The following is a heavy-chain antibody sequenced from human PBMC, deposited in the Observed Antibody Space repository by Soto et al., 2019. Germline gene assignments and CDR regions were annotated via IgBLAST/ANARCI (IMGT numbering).Heavy chain of an antibody. D-gene: IGHD3-10*01. Sequence: QVQLLQSGAEVKKPGASVKISCKASGYTFSFDYLSWVRRAPGQGLQWMGKINPDGGATTYAQSFQGRVSITSDASTGTVYMELSSHTSDDTAVYYCAKGRRNTFWGHGTLVSVSS. CDR1: GYTFSFDY. CDR3: AKGRRNTF. CDR2: INPDGGAT. J-gene: IGHJ4*01. V-gene: IGHV1-46*01.